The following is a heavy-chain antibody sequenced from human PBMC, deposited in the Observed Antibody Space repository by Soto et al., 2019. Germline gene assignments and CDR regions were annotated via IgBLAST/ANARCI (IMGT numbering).Heavy chain of an antibody. J-gene: IGHJ4*02. Sequence: QVQLQESGPGLVKPSETLSLTCTVSGGSVSSGSYYWSWIRQPPGKGLEWIGYIYYSGSTNYNPSRKSRVTMSVDTSKNQFSLKLSSVTAADTAVYYFARGMAGSSGWYLLDYWGQGTLVTVSS. D-gene: IGHD6-19*01. CDR3: ARGMAGSSGWYLLDY. CDR2: IYYSGST. V-gene: IGHV4-61*01. CDR1: GGSVSSGSYY.